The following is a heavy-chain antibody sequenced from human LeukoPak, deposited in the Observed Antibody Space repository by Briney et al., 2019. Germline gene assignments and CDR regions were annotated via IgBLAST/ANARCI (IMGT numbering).Heavy chain of an antibody. CDR1: GGSITSGNYS. Sequence: SQTLFLTCTVSGGSITSGNYSWSWFRQPAGKGLEWIGRIYASGNTNYNPSLKSRVTISVDTSKNQFSLRLSSVTAADTAVYYCARGFDPWGQGTLVTVSS. J-gene: IGHJ5*02. CDR3: ARGFDP. CDR2: IYASGNT. V-gene: IGHV4-61*02.